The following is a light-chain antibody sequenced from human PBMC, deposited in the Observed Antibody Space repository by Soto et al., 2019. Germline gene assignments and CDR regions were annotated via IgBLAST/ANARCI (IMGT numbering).Light chain of an antibody. CDR2: QDS. CDR3: QAWDSSGGV. V-gene: IGLV3-1*01. CDR1: KLGDKY. J-gene: IGLJ2*01. Sequence: SYELTQPPSVSVSPGQTASITCYGDKLGDKYACWYQQKPGQSPVLVIYQDSKRPSGIPERFSGSNSGNTATLTISGTQAMDEADYYCQAWDSSGGVFGGGTKLTVL.